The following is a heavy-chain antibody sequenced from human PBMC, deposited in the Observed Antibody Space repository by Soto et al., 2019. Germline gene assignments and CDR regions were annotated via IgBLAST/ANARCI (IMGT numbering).Heavy chain of an antibody. J-gene: IGHJ4*02. CDR3: ARPANTVADHFDL. D-gene: IGHD4-17*01. Sequence: PXESLTMSFPVAGYTFTIYWIGLVRQMPGKGLEWMGIIYPSDSDTRYSPSFQGQVTISADQSINTAYLQWDSLKASDTAIYYCARPANTVADHFDLWGQGTQVTVYS. V-gene: IGHV5-51*01. CDR1: GYTFTIYW. CDR2: IYPSDSDT.